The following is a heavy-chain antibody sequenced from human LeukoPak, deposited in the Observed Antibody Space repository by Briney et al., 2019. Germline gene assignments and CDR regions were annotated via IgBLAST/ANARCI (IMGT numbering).Heavy chain of an antibody. CDR3: ARTRYSAFVI. CDR1: GFSFSSHR. Sequence: PGGSLRLSCAASGFSFSSHRMTWVRQAPGKGLGWVANIKHDGSEKFYVDSVHGRFTISRDSAKNSLSLQMNSLRAEETAVYYCARTRYSAFVIWGQGTMVTV. CDR2: IKHDGSEK. D-gene: IGHD5-12*01. V-gene: IGHV3-7*01. J-gene: IGHJ3*02.